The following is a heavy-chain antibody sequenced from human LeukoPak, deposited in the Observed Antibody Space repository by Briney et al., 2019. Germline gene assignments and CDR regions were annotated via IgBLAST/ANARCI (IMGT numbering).Heavy chain of an antibody. V-gene: IGHV4-61*01. CDR1: GGSVSSGNYY. Sequence: SETLSLTCTVSGGSVSSGNYYWSWIRQPPGKGLEWIGYISYSGSTNYNPSLKSRVTISVDTSKNRFSLRLSSVTAADTAVYYCARGGPSPGVDYWGQGTLVTVSS. CDR2: ISYSGST. CDR3: ARGGPSPGVDY. J-gene: IGHJ4*02.